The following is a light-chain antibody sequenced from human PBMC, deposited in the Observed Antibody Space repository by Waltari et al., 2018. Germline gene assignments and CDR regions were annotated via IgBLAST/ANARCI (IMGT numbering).Light chain of an antibody. Sequence: DIVMTPSPDSLPVSLGERATISCKSSQSVFHGANDKNYLAWFQQKAGTPPKLRIHWASTRQAGVPVRFSGSGTETDLTLISSALQAEDVAVYYCQQYYSGPYTFGQGTRLEIK. CDR3: QQYYSGPYT. CDR2: WAS. J-gene: IGKJ2*01. CDR1: QSVFHGANDKNY. V-gene: IGKV4-1*01.